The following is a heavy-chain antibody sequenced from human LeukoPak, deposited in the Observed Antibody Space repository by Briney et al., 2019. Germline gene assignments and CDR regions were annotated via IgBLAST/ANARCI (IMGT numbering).Heavy chain of an antibody. V-gene: IGHV3-30*04. D-gene: IGHD3-10*01. CDR1: GFTFSSYA. CDR3: AKVGGSGSYDGWFDP. Sequence: GGSLRLSCAASGFTFSSYAMHWVRQAPGKGLEWVAVISYDGSNKYYADSVKGRFTISRDNAKNSLYLQMNSLRAEDTAVYYCAKVGGSGSYDGWFDPWGQGTLVTVSS. J-gene: IGHJ5*02. CDR2: ISYDGSNK.